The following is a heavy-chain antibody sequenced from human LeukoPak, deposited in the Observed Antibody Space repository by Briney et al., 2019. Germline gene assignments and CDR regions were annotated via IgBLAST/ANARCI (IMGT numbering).Heavy chain of an antibody. J-gene: IGHJ4*02. CDR3: ATIAVAGNPFDY. CDR2: ISWNSGSI. CDR1: GFTFDDYA. V-gene: IGHV3-9*03. Sequence: NPGGSLRLSCAASGFTFDDYAMHWVRQAPGKGLEWVSGISWNSGSIGYADSVKGRFTISRDNAKNSLYLQMNSLRAEDMALYYCATIAVAGNPFDYWGQGTLVTVSS. D-gene: IGHD6-19*01.